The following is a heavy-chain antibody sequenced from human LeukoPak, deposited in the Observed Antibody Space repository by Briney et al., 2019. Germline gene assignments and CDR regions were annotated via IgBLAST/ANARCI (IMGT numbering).Heavy chain of an antibody. D-gene: IGHD3-10*01. CDR2: IYYSGST. Sequence: SETLSLTCAVYGGSFSGYYWSWIRQPPGKGLEWIGSIYYSGSTYYNPSLKSRVTISVDTSKNQFSLKLSSVTAADTAVYYCARLRGYYGMDVWGQGTTVTVSS. CDR1: GGSFSGYY. CDR3: ARLRGYYGMDV. J-gene: IGHJ6*02. V-gene: IGHV4-34*01.